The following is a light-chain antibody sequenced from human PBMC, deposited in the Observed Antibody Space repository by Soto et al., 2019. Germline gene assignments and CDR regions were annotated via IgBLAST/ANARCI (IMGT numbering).Light chain of an antibody. Sequence: QSVLTQPPSASGTPGQRVTISCSGSSSNIGSNYVYWYQQLPGTAPKLLTYRNNQRPSGVPDRFSGSKSGSSASLAISGLRSDDEADYYCAAWYDSLSGWVFGGGTKLTVL. V-gene: IGLV1-47*01. CDR1: SSNIGSNY. CDR2: RNN. J-gene: IGLJ3*02. CDR3: AAWYDSLSGWV.